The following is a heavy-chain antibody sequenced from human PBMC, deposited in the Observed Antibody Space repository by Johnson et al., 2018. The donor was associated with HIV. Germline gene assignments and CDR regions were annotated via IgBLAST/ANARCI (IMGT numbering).Heavy chain of an antibody. D-gene: IGHD2-2*01. CDR2: IKQDGSEK. CDR3: AIDGVPPTIRGAFDI. Sequence: VQLVESGGGVVQPGRSLRLSCAASGFTFSSYWMSWVRQAPGKGLEWVANIKQDGSEKYYVDSVKGRFTISRDNAKNSLYLQMNSLRAEDTALYYCAIDGVPPTIRGAFDIWGQGTMVTVSS. CDR1: GFTFSSYW. J-gene: IGHJ3*02. V-gene: IGHV3-7*03.